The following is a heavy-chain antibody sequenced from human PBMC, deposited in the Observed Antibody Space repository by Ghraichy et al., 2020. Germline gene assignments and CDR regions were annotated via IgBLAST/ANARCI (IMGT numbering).Heavy chain of an antibody. V-gene: IGHV3-23*01. CDR3: AKDPLLAYTDFWSAKGDY. CDR2: TSVTGDTT. J-gene: IGHJ4*02. D-gene: IGHD3-3*01. CDR1: GFTFSSYA. Sequence: GESLNISCAASGFTFSSYAMSWVRQAPGKGLEWVSSTSVTGDTTFYADSVKGRFTISRDDSKGTLYLQMTSLRADDTAVYYCAKDPLLAYTDFWSAKGDYWGQGTLV.